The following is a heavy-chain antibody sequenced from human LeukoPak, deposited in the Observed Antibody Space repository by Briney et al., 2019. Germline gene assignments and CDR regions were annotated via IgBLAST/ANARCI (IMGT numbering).Heavy chain of an antibody. CDR1: GGSISSSSYY. J-gene: IGHJ3*02. CDR3: AREDYDFWSGKRNAFDI. D-gene: IGHD3-3*01. Sequence: SETLSLTCTVSGGSISSSSYYWGWIRQPPGKGLEWIGSIYYSGSTYYNPSLKSRVTISVDTSKNQFSPKLSSVTAADTAVYYCAREDYDFWSGKRNAFDIWGQGTMVTVSS. V-gene: IGHV4-39*02. CDR2: IYYSGST.